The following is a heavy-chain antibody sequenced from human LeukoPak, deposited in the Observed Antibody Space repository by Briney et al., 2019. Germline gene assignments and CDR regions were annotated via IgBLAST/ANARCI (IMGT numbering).Heavy chain of an antibody. CDR1: GGSISSYY. V-gene: IGHV4-4*07. Sequence: SETLSLTCTVSGGSISSYYWSWIRQPAGKGLEWIGRIYTSGSTNFNPSLKSRVTMSLDTSKNQFSLKLSSVTAADTAVYYCARGIYTTGWYDAFDIWGQGIMVTVSS. J-gene: IGHJ3*02. CDR3: ARGIYTTGWYDAFDI. CDR2: IYTSGST. D-gene: IGHD6-19*01.